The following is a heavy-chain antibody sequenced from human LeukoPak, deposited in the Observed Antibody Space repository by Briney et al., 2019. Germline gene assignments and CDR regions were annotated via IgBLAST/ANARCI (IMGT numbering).Heavy chain of an antibody. CDR2: ISYSGNT. J-gene: IGHJ3*02. V-gene: IGHV4-31*03. CDR3: ARDWPYYYGGSAYYNAFDI. D-gene: IGHD3-22*01. CDR1: GVSISSVGYY. Sequence: SETLSLTCTVSGVSISSVGYYWSWIRQYPGKGLEWIGYISYSGNTYYNPSLKSRVSISVDTSKTQFSLNLSSVTAADTALYYCARDWPYYYGGSAYYNAFDIWGQGTMVTVSS.